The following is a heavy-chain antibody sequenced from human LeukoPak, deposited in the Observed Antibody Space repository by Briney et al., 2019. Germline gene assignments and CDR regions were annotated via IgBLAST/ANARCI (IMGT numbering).Heavy chain of an antibody. Sequence: GGSLRLSCAASGFALSSHWMTWVRQAPGKGLEWVASINPDGNKKYSADSVKGRFTISRDNAENSLYLQMNSLRVEDTAFYYCARDLAYSRLDYWGQGMLVTVSS. CDR3: ARDLAYSRLDY. CDR1: GFALSSHW. D-gene: IGHD5-18*01. J-gene: IGHJ4*02. CDR2: INPDGNKK. V-gene: IGHV3-7*01.